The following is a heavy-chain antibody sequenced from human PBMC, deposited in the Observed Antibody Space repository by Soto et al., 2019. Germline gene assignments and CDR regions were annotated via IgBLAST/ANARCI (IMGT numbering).Heavy chain of an antibody. V-gene: IGHV3-7*01. CDR2: INQDGSDK. CDR3: ASAAR. Sequence: EVQLGESGGGLVQPGGSLRLSCAASGFPYSRSWMSWVRQSPGKGPEWVANINQDGSDKYYVDSVRGRFASSRDNAKNSLHRQMNNLRDEDTAVYYCASAARWGQGTLVTVSS. J-gene: IGHJ4*02. D-gene: IGHD6-25*01. CDR1: GFPYSRSW.